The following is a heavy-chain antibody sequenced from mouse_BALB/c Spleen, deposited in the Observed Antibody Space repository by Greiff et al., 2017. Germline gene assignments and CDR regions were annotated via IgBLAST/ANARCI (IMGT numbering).Heavy chain of an antibody. CDR1: GFNIKDTY. Sequence: EVQGVESGAELVKPGASVKLSCTVSGFNIKDTYRHWVKQRPEQGLEWIGRIDPANGNTKYDPKFQGKATITADTSSNTAYLQLSSLTSEATAAYYGARDDGNYVAMDYWGQGTSVTVSS. V-gene: IGHV14-3*02. CDR2: IDPANGNT. D-gene: IGHD2-1*01. CDR3: ARDDGNYVAMDY. J-gene: IGHJ4*01.